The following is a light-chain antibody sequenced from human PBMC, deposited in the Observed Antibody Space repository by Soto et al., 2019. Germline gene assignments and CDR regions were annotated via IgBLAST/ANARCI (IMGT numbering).Light chain of an antibody. CDR3: CSYAGTSTLVV. CDR1: SSDVGKYNL. J-gene: IGLJ2*01. V-gene: IGLV2-23*01. CDR2: EDS. Sequence: QSALTQPASVSGSPGQSITISCTGTSSDVGKYNLVSWYQQHPGKAPKLMIYEDSKRPSGISNRFSGSKSGNTAALTISGRQAEDEADYYCCSYAGTSTLVVFGGGTKLTVL.